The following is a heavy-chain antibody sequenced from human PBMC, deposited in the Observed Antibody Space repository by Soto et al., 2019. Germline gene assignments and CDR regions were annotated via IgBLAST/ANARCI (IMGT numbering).Heavy chain of an antibody. CDR1: GSTFSNSA. D-gene: IGHD5-18*01. V-gene: IGHV1-69*13. J-gene: IGHJ5*02. CDR3: ATLAEALDTAMLKGLEH. Sequence: SAVKATCKARGSTFSNSAIIWVRQAPGQGLEWMGGILPIFGTPNYAQKFQGRLTISADEFSSTTYMELNILRSEDTAVDYCATLAEALDTAMLKGLEHWGQGSRVTV. CDR2: ILPIFGTP.